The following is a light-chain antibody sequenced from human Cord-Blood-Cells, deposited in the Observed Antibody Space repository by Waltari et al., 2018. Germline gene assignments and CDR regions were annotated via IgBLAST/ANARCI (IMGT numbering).Light chain of an antibody. J-gene: IGKJ4*01. Sequence: DIQKTQSPSSLSASVGDRVTITFRASQSISSYLNWYQQKPGKAPKLLIYAASSLQSGVPSRFSGSGSGTDFTLTISSLQPEDFATYYCQQSYSTPLTFGGGTKVEIK. CDR3: QQSYSTPLT. CDR2: AAS. CDR1: QSISSY. V-gene: IGKV1-39*01.